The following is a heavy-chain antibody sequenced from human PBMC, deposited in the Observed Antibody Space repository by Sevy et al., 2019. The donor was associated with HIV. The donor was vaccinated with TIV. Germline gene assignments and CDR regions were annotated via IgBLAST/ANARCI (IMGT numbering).Heavy chain of an antibody. CDR1: GDSVSSISAT. J-gene: IGHJ5*01. CDR3: ARLVGNSWFDS. D-gene: IGHD2-21*01. Sequence: SQTLSLTCDISGDSVSSISATWNWIRLSPSGGLEWLGRTYYRSKWQADYEVSLKNRLNINPDTSKNQFSLQLNSVTPEDTAVYYCARLVGNSWFDSWGQGSLVTVSS. CDR2: TYYRSKWQA. V-gene: IGHV6-1*01.